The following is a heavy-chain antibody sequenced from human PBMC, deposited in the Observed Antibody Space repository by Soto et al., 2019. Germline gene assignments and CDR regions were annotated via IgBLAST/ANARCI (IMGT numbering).Heavy chain of an antibody. J-gene: IGHJ4*02. D-gene: IGHD3-22*01. CDR3: ARDPSSGYDSYYFDY. Sequence: PSETLSLTCSVSGYLISSGYCWGWVRQTPGKGLEWLGSIDYSGKTYKNPSLKSRVSASVDLSQNQFSLNLRSVTAADTAVYFCARDPSSGYDSYYFDYWGQGTLVTVSS. CDR2: IDYSGKT. V-gene: IGHV4-38-2*02. CDR1: GYLISSGYC.